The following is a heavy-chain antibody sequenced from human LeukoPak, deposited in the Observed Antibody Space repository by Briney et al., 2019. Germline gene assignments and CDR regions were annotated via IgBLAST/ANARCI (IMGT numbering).Heavy chain of an antibody. CDR1: GGSINSYY. CDR2: IYYSGST. D-gene: IGHD6-13*01. CDR3: ARHLVSHQQLVHYNWFDP. Sequence: SETLSLTCSVSGGSINSYYWSWIRQPPGKGLEWIGYIYYSGSTDYNPSLKSRVTISVDTSKNQFSLKLSSVTAADTAVYYCARHLVSHQQLVHYNWFDPWGQGTLVTVSS. V-gene: IGHV4-59*08. J-gene: IGHJ5*02.